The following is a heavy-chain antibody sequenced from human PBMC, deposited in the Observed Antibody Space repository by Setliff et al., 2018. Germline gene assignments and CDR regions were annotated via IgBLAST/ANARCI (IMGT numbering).Heavy chain of an antibody. D-gene: IGHD3-10*01. CDR1: GDSITSGTYY. J-gene: IGHJ5*02. CDR2: IYYSGST. CDR3: ARDPVKQLVNWFDP. Sequence: SETLSLTCTVSGDSITSGTYYWGWIRQPPGKGLEWIGSIYYSGSTYYNPSLKRRATISLDTSKNQFSLKLNSVTAADTAVYYCARDPVKQLVNWFDPWGQGTLVTVSS. V-gene: IGHV4-39*07.